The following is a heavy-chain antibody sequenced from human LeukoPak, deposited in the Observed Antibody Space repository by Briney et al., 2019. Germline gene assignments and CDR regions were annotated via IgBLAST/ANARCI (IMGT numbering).Heavy chain of an antibody. CDR3: AKRGVVIRVILVGFHREAYYFDS. CDR2: IGGSGGST. J-gene: IGHJ4*02. D-gene: IGHD2-21*01. CDR1: GITLSNYG. Sequence: GGSLRLSCAVSGITLSNYGMSWVRQAPGKGLEWVAGIGGSGGSTNYADSVKGRFTISRDNPTNTLFLQMNSLRAEDTAVYFCAKRGVVIRVILVGFHREAYYFDSWGQGALVTVSS. V-gene: IGHV3-23*01.